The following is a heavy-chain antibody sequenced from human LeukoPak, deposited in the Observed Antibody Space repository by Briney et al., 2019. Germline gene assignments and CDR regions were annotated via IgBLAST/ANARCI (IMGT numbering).Heavy chain of an antibody. CDR3: ARGPDYGENWFDP. Sequence: GGSLRLSCAASGFTFSSYSMNLVRQAPGKGLEWVSSISSSSSYIYYADSVKGRFTISRDNAKNSLYLQMNSLRAEDTAVYYCARGPDYGENWFDPWGQGTLVTASS. CDR1: GFTFSSYS. V-gene: IGHV3-21*01. J-gene: IGHJ5*02. D-gene: IGHD4-17*01. CDR2: ISSSSSYI.